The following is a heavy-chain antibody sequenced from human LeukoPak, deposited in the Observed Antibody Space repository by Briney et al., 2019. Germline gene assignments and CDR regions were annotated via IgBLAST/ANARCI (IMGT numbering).Heavy chain of an antibody. Sequence: GGSLRLSCAASGFTFSSYSMNWVRQAPGKGLEWVSGISGSGISTYYADSVKGRFTISRDNSKNTLYLQMNSLRVEDTAVYYCAKSWNYYDSSGDDALDIWGQGTMVTVSS. CDR2: ISGSGIST. D-gene: IGHD3-22*01. J-gene: IGHJ3*02. CDR1: GFTFSSYS. CDR3: AKSWNYYDSSGDDALDI. V-gene: IGHV3-23*01.